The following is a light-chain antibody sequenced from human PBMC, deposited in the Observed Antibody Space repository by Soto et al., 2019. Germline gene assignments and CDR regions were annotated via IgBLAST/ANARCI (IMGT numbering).Light chain of an antibody. J-gene: IGLJ2*01. Sequence: QSALTQPASVSGSPGQSITISCTGTSSDVGGYNYVSWYQQHPGKAPKLMIYEVSNRPSGVSNRFSGSKSGNMASLTISGLQAEDEADYYCCSYTSSSTLVVFGGGTKLTVL. CDR1: SSDVGGYNY. V-gene: IGLV2-14*01. CDR3: CSYTSSSTLVV. CDR2: EVS.